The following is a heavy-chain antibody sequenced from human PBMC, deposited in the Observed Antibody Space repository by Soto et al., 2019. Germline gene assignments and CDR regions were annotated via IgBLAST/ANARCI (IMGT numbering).Heavy chain of an antibody. CDR1: GFTFSSYA. CDR2: ISYDGSNK. CDR3: ARVGGVRGDRHAFDI. Sequence: HPGGSLRLSCAASGFTFSSYAMHWVRQAPGKGLEWVAVISYDGSNKYYADSVKGRFTISRDNSKNTLYLQMNSLRAEDTAVYYCARVGGVRGDRHAFDIWGQGTMVTVSS. J-gene: IGHJ3*02. V-gene: IGHV3-30-3*01. D-gene: IGHD3-10*01.